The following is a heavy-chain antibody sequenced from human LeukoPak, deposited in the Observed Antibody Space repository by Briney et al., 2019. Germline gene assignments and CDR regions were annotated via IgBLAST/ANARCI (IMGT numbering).Heavy chain of an antibody. CDR3: ARHLAVGYSLYLDY. V-gene: IGHV4-59*05. D-gene: IGHD3-22*01. J-gene: IGHJ4*02. Sequence: PSETLSLTCTVSGGSISSYHWSWIRQPPGKGLEWIGSIYYSGSTYYNPSLKSRVTISVDTSKNQFSLKLSSVTAADTAVYYCARHLAVGYSLYLDYWGQGTLVTVSS. CDR1: GGSISSYH. CDR2: IYYSGST.